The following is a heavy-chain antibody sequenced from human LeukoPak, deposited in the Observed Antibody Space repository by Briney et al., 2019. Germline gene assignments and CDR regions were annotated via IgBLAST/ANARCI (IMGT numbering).Heavy chain of an antibody. J-gene: IGHJ5*02. V-gene: IGHV4-59*01. D-gene: IGHD3-22*01. CDR3: ARFTMIPYRGGWFDP. CDR1: GGSISSYY. CDR2: IYYSGST. Sequence: SETLSLTCTVSGGSISSYYWSWIRQPPGKGLEWIGYIYYSGSTNYNPSLKSRVTISVDTSKNQFSLKLSSVTAADTAVYYRARFTMIPYRGGWFDPWGQGTLVTVSS.